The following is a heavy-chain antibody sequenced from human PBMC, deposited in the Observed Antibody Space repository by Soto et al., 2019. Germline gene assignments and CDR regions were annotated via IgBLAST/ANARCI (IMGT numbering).Heavy chain of an antibody. D-gene: IGHD6-19*01. J-gene: IGHJ4*02. CDR1: GYTFTDFY. V-gene: IGHV1-2*04. CDR2: INPNSGGT. CDR3: ANHGSGWWAPFDY. Sequence: ASVKVSYKTSGYTFTDFYMHWVRQAPGQGLEWMGWINPNSGGTKYAQNFQGWVTMTRDTSISTAYMELNSLRAEDTAVYYCANHGSGWWAPFDYWGQGTLVTVSS.